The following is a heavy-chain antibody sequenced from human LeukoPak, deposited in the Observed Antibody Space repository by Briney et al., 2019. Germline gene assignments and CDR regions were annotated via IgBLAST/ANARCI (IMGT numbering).Heavy chain of an antibody. V-gene: IGHV4-61*01. CDR1: GGSVSSGSYY. CDR2: IYYSGST. D-gene: IGHD3-10*01. Sequence: SSETLSLTCTVSGGSVSSGSYYWSWIRQPPGKGLEWIGYIYYSGSTNYNPSLKSRVTISVDTSKNQFSLKLSSVTAADTAVYYCARDSRTWFGELVRNYYYYGMDVWGQGTTVTVSS. CDR3: ARDSRTWFGELVRNYYYYGMDV. J-gene: IGHJ6*02.